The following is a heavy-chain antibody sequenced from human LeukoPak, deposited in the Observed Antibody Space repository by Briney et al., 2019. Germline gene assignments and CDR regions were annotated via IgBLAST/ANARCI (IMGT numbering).Heavy chain of an antibody. D-gene: IGHD3-10*01. CDR3: ARGRGVTRDYYYGTDV. Sequence: SGTLSLTCAVSGDSISGSHWWSWVRQAPEKGLEWIGEIFHSGSTNYNPSLKSRVTISLDKTRNQFSLKLTSVTAADTAVYYCARGRGVTRDYYYGTDVWGQGTTVTVSS. CDR2: IFHSGST. J-gene: IGHJ6*02. V-gene: IGHV4-4*02. CDR1: GDSISGSHW.